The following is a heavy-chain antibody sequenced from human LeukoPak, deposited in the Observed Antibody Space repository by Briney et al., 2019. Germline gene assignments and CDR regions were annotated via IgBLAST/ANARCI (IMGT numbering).Heavy chain of an antibody. V-gene: IGHV1-18*01. CDR2: ISAYNGNT. CDR3: ARNIQYSSSWGYFDY. D-gene: IGHD6-13*01. CDR1: GYTFTSYG. J-gene: IGHJ4*02. Sequence: GASVKVSCKASGYTFTSYGISWVRQVPGQGLEWMGWISAYNGNTNYAQKLQGRVTMTTDTSTSTAYMELRSLRSDDTAVYYCARNIQYSSSWGYFDYWGQGTLVTVSS.